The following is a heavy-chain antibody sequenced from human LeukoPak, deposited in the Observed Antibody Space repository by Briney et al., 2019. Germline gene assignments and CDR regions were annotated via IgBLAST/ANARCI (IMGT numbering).Heavy chain of an antibody. CDR2: INSDGINT. CDR1: GFTFSNYW. V-gene: IGHV3-74*01. J-gene: IGHJ4*02. CDR3: ARDRTVGVTPYFDY. D-gene: IGHD1-26*01. Sequence: GGSLRLSCAASGFTFSNYWMHWVRQAPGKGLVWVSRINSDGINTSYADSVKGRFTISRDNAKNTLNLQMNSLRAEDTAVYYCARDRTVGVTPYFDYWGQGTLVTVSS.